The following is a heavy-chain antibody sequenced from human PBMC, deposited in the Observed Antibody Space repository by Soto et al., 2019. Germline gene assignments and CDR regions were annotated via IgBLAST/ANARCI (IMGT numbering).Heavy chain of an antibody. CDR1: GFSFSSYW. Sequence: EVQLEESGGGLVQPGGSLRLSCAASGFSFSSYWMSWVRQAPGKGPEWVAIVSSDGRDKAYAESVKGRFTISRDNAENSLFLQMNSLRADDTAVYYCARDGRYSAPFDYWGQGALVTVSS. CDR2: VSSDGRDK. J-gene: IGHJ4*02. V-gene: IGHV3-7*01. D-gene: IGHD3-16*02. CDR3: ARDGRYSAPFDY.